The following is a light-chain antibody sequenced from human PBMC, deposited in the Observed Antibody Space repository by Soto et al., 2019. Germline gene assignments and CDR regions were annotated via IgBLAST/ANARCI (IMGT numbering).Light chain of an antibody. Sequence: QAVVTQEPSLTVSPGGTVTLICGSSPGTVTSGHYPYWFQQKPGQAPRTLIYDISDKHSWTPARFSGSLLGGKAALNLSGAQPEAEAEYYCLLFYSDIRGVFGGGTKVTVL. V-gene: IGLV7-46*01. CDR1: PGTVTSGHY. J-gene: IGLJ3*02. CDR2: DIS. CDR3: LLFYSDIRGV.